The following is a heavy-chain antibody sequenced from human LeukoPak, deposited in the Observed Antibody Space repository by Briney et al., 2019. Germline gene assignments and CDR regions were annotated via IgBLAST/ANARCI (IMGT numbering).Heavy chain of an antibody. CDR3: ARSLAVAGISYYYGMDV. CDR2: IYSGGST. Sequence: PGGSLRLFCAASGFTFNDYYMTWIRQAPGKGLEWVSVIYSGGSTYYADSVKGRFTISRDNSKNTLYLQMNSLRAEDTAVYYCARSLAVAGISYYYGMDVWGQGTTVTVSS. CDR1: GFTFNDYY. D-gene: IGHD6-19*01. J-gene: IGHJ6*02. V-gene: IGHV3-53*01.